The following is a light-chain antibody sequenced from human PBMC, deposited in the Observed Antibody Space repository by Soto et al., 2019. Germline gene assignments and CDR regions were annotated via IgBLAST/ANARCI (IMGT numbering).Light chain of an antibody. CDR1: QSVSSTY. V-gene: IGKV3-20*01. CDR2: GAS. CDR3: EQYDRSPYT. Sequence: EIVLTQSPGTLSLSPGERATLSCRASQSVSSTYLSWYQHKPGQAPRLLIYGASSRETGIPDRFSGSGSGTDFTLTISRLEPEDFEVYYCEQYDRSPYTFGQGTTVDIK. J-gene: IGKJ2*01.